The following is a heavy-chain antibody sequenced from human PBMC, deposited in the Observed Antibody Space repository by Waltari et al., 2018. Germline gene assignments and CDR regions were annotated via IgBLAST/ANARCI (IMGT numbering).Heavy chain of an antibody. J-gene: IGHJ4*02. CDR2: ISGSGGST. Sequence: EVQLLESGRGLVQPGGSLRLSCAASGFTFSSYAMSWVRQAPGKGLEWVSDISGSGGSTYYSASLTCRFTISRYNSKNTLYLQMNSLRAEDSAVYYCAKDLGGYSYGYYHDWGQGTLVTVSS. V-gene: IGHV3-23*01. D-gene: IGHD5-18*01. CDR3: AKDLGGYSYGYYHD. CDR1: GFTFSSYA.